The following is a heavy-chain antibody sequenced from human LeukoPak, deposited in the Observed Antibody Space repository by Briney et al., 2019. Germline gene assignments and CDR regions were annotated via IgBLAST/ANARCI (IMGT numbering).Heavy chain of an antibody. CDR1: GFTFSNYV. J-gene: IGHJ4*02. CDR3: ANEASGYHDFWSGYSYYFDY. D-gene: IGHD3-3*01. Sequence: GGSLRLSCAASGFTFSNYVMNWVRQAPGKGLEWVSSISGSGENTYYADSVKGRFTVSRDNSKNTLYLRMNSLRDEDTAVYYCANEASGYHDFWSGYSYYFDYWGQGTLVTVSS. V-gene: IGHV3-23*01. CDR2: ISGSGENT.